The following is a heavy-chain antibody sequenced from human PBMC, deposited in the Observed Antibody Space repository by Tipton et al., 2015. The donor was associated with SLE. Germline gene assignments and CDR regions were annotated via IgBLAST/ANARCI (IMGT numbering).Heavy chain of an antibody. V-gene: IGHV3-23*03. D-gene: IGHD3-10*01. CDR2: IYSGGST. Sequence: GSLRLSCAASGFTFSSYAMSWVRQAPGEGLEWVSVIYSGGSTYYADSVKGRFTISRDNSKNTLYLQMNSLRAEDTAVYYCARVQSGYERYFDLWGRGTLVTVSS. CDR3: ARVQSGYERYFDL. CDR1: GFTFSSYA. J-gene: IGHJ2*01.